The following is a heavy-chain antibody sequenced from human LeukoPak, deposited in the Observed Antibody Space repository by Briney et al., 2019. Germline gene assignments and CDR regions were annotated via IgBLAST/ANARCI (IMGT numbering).Heavy chain of an antibody. D-gene: IGHD2-2*01. CDR2: IFYNEGT. J-gene: IGHJ3*02. CDR1: SGYFRTYY. V-gene: IGHV4-59*01. CDR3: VKSNSRYQPWTLDI. Sequence: PSETLFLTCTVSSGYFRTYYWSSVRQPPGKGLERIGYIFYNEGTSYNPSLKSRVTISVDTSNNQLSLKVNSVTAADTAMYYCVKSNSRYQPWTLDIWGRGTMVTVSS.